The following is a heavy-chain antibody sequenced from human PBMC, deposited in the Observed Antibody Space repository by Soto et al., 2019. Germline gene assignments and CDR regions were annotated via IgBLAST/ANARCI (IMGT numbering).Heavy chain of an antibody. CDR3: ARVPMVRGAGIDY. V-gene: IGHV4-59*01. Sequence: SETLSLTCTVSGGSISIYYWSWLWQPPGKGLEWIGYIYYSGSTNYNPSLKSRVTISVDTSKNQFSLKLSSVTAADTAVYYCARVPMVRGAGIDYWGQGTLVTVS. J-gene: IGHJ4*02. CDR2: IYYSGST. CDR1: GGSISIYY. D-gene: IGHD3-10*01.